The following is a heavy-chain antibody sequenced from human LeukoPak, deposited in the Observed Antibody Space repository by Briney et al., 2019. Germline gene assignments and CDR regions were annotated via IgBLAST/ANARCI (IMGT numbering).Heavy chain of an antibody. J-gene: IGHJ6*02. D-gene: IGHD2-15*01. CDR2: IWYDGSNK. CDR3: ARDDYSPYYYSMDV. V-gene: IGHV3-33*01. CDR1: GFTFSSYG. Sequence: GGSLRLSCAASGFTFSSYGMHWVRQAPGKGLEWVAVIWYDGSNKYYADSVKGRFTISRDNSKNTLYLQMNSLRAEDTAVYYCARDDYSPYYYSMDVWGQGTTVTVSS.